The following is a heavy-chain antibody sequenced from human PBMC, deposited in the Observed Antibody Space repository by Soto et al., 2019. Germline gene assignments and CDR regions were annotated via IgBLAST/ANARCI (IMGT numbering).Heavy chain of an antibody. D-gene: IGHD3-10*01. CDR1: GFTFSNQA. CDR2: ISSGGDNT. Sequence: EVQLLESGGGLVQPGGSLRLSCAASGFTFSNQAMRWVRQAPGKGREWVSAISSGGDNTFYADSVKGRFTVSRDNSKNTLYLQMNSLRAEDTATYYCARVGGTSGGKYYYMDVWGKGTTVTVSS. J-gene: IGHJ6*03. CDR3: ARVGGTSGGKYYYMDV. V-gene: IGHV3-23*01.